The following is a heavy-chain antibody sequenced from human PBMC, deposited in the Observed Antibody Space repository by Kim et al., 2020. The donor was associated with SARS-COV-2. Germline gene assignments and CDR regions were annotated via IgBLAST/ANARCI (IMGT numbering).Heavy chain of an antibody. D-gene: IGHD6-6*01. CDR2: IWYDGSNK. J-gene: IGHJ4*02. CDR1: VFTFSSYG. V-gene: IGHV3-33*01. CDR3: ARDWGSSSSSPFDY. Sequence: GGSLRLSCAASVFTFSSYGMHWVRQAPRKGLEWVAVIWYDGSNKYYADSVKGRFTISRDNSKNTLYLQMNSLRAEDTAVYYCARDWGSSSSSPFDYWGQGTLVTVSS.